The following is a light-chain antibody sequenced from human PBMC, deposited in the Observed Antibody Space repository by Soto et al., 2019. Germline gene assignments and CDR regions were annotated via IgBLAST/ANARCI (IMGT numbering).Light chain of an antibody. CDR3: QTDNTWPHT. CDR1: QSASTN. V-gene: IGKV3-15*01. Sequence: DIVMTQSPVTLSVSPGERATLSCRASQSASTNLAWYQQKPGQSPRLLLYGSSTRATGIPARFRGSGSGTEFTITVSSLQSEDFAVYYCQTDNTWPHTFGQGTKLKIK. J-gene: IGKJ2*01. CDR2: GSS.